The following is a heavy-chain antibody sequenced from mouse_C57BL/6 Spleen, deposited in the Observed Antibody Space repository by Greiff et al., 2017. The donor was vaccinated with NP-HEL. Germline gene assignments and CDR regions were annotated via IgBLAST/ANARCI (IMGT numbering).Heavy chain of an antibody. J-gene: IGHJ3*01. CDR3: ARSGMDYYGSSPFAY. CDR2: IYPSDSET. CDR1: GYTFTSYW. Sequence: QVQLQQPGAELVRPGSSVKLSCKASGYTFTSYWMDWVKQRPGQGLEWIGNIYPSDSETHYNQKFKDKATLTVDKSSSTAYMQLSSLTSEDSAVYYCARSGMDYYGSSPFAYWGQGTLVTVSA. D-gene: IGHD1-1*01. V-gene: IGHV1-61*01.